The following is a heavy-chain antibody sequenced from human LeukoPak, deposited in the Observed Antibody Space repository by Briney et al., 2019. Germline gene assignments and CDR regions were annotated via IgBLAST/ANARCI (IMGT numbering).Heavy chain of an antibody. CDR2: IKSDGSST. V-gene: IGHV3-74*01. CDR1: GFTFSSYW. D-gene: IGHD3-10*01. Sequence: GGSLRLSCAASGFTFSSYWMHWVRQAPGKGLVWVSRIKSDGSSTSYAGSVKGRFTISRDNAKNTLYLQMNSLRDEDTAVYYCAGXPDXGXXSXFDYWGQGALVTVS. CDR3: AGXPDXGXXSXFDY. J-gene: IGHJ4*02.